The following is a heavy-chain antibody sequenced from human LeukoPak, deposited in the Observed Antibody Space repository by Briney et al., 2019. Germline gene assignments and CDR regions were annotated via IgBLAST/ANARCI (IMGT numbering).Heavy chain of an antibody. CDR3: ARDLFSLGDY. J-gene: IGHJ4*02. CDR2: INTDGSYT. CDR1: GFTFSSFW. V-gene: IGHV3-74*01. D-gene: IGHD3-3*01. Sequence: PGGSLRLSCAASGFTFSSFWMYWVRQAPGKGLVWVSRINTDGSYTDYADSVKGRFTISRDNAKSTLYLQMNSLRAEDTAVYYCARDLFSLGDYWGQGSLVTVSS.